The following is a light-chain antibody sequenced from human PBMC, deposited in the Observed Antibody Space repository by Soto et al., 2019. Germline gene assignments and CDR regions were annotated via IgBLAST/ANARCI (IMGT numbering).Light chain of an antibody. CDR1: QTISSW. CDR3: QQSYSTLWT. J-gene: IGKJ1*01. Sequence: DIQMTQSPSTLSGSVGDRVTITRRASQTISSWLAWYQQKPWKAPKLLIYKASTLKSGVPSRFSGSGSGTDFTLTISSLQPEDFATYYCQQSYSTLWTFGQGTKVDIK. V-gene: IGKV1-5*03. CDR2: KAS.